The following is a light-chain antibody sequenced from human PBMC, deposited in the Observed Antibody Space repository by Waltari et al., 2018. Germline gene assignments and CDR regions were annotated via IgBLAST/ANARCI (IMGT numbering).Light chain of an antibody. V-gene: IGLV2-14*03. CDR3: SSYTTSGTL. Sequence: QSALTQPASVSGSPGQSIAISCTGTTSDVGGYDYVSWYQQHPGKAPKLMIYDVSNRPSGVSNRFSGSKSGNTASLNISGLQAEDEADYYCSSYTTSGTLFGTGTKVTVL. CDR1: TSDVGGYDY. CDR2: DVS. J-gene: IGLJ1*01.